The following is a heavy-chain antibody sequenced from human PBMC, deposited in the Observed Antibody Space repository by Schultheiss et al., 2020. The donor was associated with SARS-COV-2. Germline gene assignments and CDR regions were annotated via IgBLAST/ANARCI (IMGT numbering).Heavy chain of an antibody. V-gene: IGHV3-23*01. CDR2: ISGNGGST. J-gene: IGHJ4*02. D-gene: IGHD1-20*01. Sequence: GGSLRLSCAASGFTFSDYYMSWVRQAPGKGLEWVAGISGNGGSTYFADSVKGRLTISRDNSKNTVYLQVNGLRAEDTAIYYCAKSFLAYNWYDYYFDHWGQGTPVTVSS. CDR3: AKSFLAYNWYDYYFDH. CDR1: GFTFSDYY.